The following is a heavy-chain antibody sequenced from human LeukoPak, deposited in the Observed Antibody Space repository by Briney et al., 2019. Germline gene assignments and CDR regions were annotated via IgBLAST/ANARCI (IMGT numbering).Heavy chain of an antibody. D-gene: IGHD3-10*01. CDR1: GGSISSYY. CDR3: ARNFITMVRGVQPSQYYYYYYGMDV. V-gene: IGHV4-59*01. Sequence: SETLSLTCTVSGGSISSYYWSWIRQPPGKGLEWIGYIYYSGNTNYNPSLKSRVTISVDTSKNQFSLKLSSVTAADTAVYYCARNFITMVRGVQPSQYYYYYYGMDVWGQGTTVTVSS. J-gene: IGHJ6*02. CDR2: IYYSGNT.